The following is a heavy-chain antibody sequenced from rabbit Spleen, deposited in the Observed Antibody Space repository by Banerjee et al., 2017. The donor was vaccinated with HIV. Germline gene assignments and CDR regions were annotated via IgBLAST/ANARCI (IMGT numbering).Heavy chain of an antibody. D-gene: IGHD8-1*01. J-gene: IGHJ4*01. V-gene: IGHV1S45*01. Sequence: QQQLVESGGGLVQPGGSLTLTSKASGFSFSSGYYMCWVRQAPGKGLEWIGCIYTGSGNTYYASWAKGRFTISKTSSTTVTLQMTSLTAADTATYFCARGIDASYWYYFDLWGPGTLVTVS. CDR1: GFSFSSGYY. CDR3: ARGIDASYWYYFDL. CDR2: IYTGSGNT.